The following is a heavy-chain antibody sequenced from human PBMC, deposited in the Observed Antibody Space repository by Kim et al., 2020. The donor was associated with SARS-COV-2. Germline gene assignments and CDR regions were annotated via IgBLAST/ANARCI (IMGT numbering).Heavy chain of an antibody. J-gene: IGHJ3*02. D-gene: IGHD3-22*01. V-gene: IGHV3-30*07. CDR3: ARGLSTVVVITDAFDI. Sequence: VQGRFTISRDNSKSTLYLQMNSLRAEVTAVYYCARGLSTVVVITDAFDIWGQVTMVTVSS.